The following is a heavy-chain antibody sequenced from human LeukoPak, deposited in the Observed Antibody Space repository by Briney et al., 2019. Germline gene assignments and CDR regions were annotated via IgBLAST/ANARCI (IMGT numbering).Heavy chain of an antibody. CDR2: IYYTGST. V-gene: IGHV4-59*01. CDR1: DGSIGSYY. CDR3: ARRTGYYDGFDY. D-gene: IGHD3/OR15-3a*01. Sequence: SETLSLTCTVSDGSIGSYYWSWIRQPPGKGLEWIGYIYYTGSTNHNPSLKSRVTISVDTSKNQFSLKLSSVTAADTAVYYCARRTGYYDGFDYWGQGTLVTVSS. J-gene: IGHJ4*02.